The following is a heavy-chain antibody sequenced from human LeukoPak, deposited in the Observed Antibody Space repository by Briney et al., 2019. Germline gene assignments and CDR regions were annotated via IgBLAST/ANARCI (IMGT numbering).Heavy chain of an antibody. Sequence: PGGSLRLSCAASGFTFSSYSMNWVRQAPGKGLEWVSIIYSGGSTYYADSVKGRFSISRDNSKNTLYLQMNSLRAEDTAVYYCARRGYGDYAPFDYWGQGTLVTVSS. CDR3: ARRGYGDYAPFDY. J-gene: IGHJ4*02. V-gene: IGHV3-66*04. CDR2: IYSGGST. D-gene: IGHD4-17*01. CDR1: GFTFSSYS.